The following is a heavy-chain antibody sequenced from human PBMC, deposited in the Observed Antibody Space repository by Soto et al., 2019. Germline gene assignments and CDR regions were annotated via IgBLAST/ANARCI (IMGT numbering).Heavy chain of an antibody. CDR1: GYTFTSYD. J-gene: IGHJ6*02. Sequence: GASVKVSCKASGYTFTSYDINWVRQATGQGLEWMGWMNPNSGNTGYAQKFQGRATMTRNTSISTAYMELSSLRSEDTAVYYCAREDIVLVPAAIDYYYGMDVWGQGTKVTVSS. CDR3: AREDIVLVPAAIDYYYGMDV. CDR2: MNPNSGNT. D-gene: IGHD2-2*01. V-gene: IGHV1-8*01.